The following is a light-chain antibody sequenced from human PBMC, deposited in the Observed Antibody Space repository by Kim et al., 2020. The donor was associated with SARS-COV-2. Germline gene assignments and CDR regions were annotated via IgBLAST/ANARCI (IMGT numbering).Light chain of an antibody. CDR2: GAS. Sequence: ASVGDRVTITCRASQGISNYLAWYQQKSGKVPKLLIYGASTLQSGVPSRFSGSGSGTDFTLTISSLQPEDFTTFYCQNYNSSPRTFGPGTKVDIK. J-gene: IGKJ3*01. CDR3: QNYNSSPRT. V-gene: IGKV1-27*01. CDR1: QGISNY.